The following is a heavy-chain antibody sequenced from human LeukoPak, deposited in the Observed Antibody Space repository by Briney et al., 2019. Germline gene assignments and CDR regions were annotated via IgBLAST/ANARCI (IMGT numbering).Heavy chain of an antibody. D-gene: IGHD1-1*01. V-gene: IGHV3-7*01. CDR3: ARDTLWRFDY. CDR1: GFTFTNYW. CDR2: INQDGGTE. Sequence: GGSLRLSCAAYGFTFTNYWLTWVRQAPGKGLEWMANINQDGGTEYYADSMKGRFTISRTNAKNLVYLQINSLRAEETVVYLCARDTLWRFDYWGQGALVTVSS. J-gene: IGHJ4*02.